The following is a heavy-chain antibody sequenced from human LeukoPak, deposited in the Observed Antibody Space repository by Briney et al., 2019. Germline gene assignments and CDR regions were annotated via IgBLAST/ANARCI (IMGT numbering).Heavy chain of an antibody. J-gene: IGHJ5*02. V-gene: IGHV4-34*01. D-gene: IGHD6-19*01. CDR3: VRGRYSSGWFKDKNWFDP. CDR2: IYYSGST. Sequence: SETLSLTCAVYGGSFSGYYWSWIRQPPGKGLEWIGSIYYSGSTYYNPSLKSRVTISVDTSKNQFSLKLSSVTAADTAVYYCVRGRYSSGWFKDKNWFDPWGQGIPVTVSS. CDR1: GGSFSGYY.